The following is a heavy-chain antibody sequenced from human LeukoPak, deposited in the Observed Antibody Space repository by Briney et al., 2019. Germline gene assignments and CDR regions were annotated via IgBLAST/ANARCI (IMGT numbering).Heavy chain of an antibody. J-gene: IGHJ4*02. CDR1: GYTFTSYG. Sequence: ASVKVSCKASGYTFTSYGISWVRQAPGQGLEWMGWISAYNGNTNYAQKLQGRVTMTTDTSTSTAYMELRSLRSDDTAVYYCARGRNVDTAMVTADYWGQGTLVTVSS. CDR2: ISAYNGNT. CDR3: ARGRNVDTAMVTADY. D-gene: IGHD5-18*01. V-gene: IGHV1-18*01.